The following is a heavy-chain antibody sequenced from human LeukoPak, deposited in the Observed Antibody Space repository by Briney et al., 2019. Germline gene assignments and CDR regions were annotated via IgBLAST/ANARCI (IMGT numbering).Heavy chain of an antibody. D-gene: IGHD5-12*01. CDR3: ARDSSPRYSGYDWVY. V-gene: IGHV3-7*01. CDR1: GFAFSDYW. Sequence: PGGSLRLSWTVSGFAFSDYWMSWFRQAPGKGLEWLANTNQDGSQTSYVDSVRGRFTVSRDNAKNSLYLQMNSLRGDDTAVYYCARDSSPRYSGYDWVYWGRGTLVTVSS. J-gene: IGHJ4*02. CDR2: TNQDGSQT.